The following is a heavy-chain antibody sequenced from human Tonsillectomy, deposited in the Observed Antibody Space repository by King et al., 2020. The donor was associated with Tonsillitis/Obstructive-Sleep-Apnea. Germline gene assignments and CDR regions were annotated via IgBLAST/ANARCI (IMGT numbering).Heavy chain of an antibody. J-gene: IGHJ4*02. D-gene: IGHD6-13*01. V-gene: IGHV3-66*01. CDR2: IYSGGAT. Sequence: QLVQSGGGLVQPGGSLRLSCAASGFTVSSNYMSWVRQAPGKGLGWVSVIYSGGATYYADSVKGRFTISRDNSKNTLYLQMNSLRAGDTAVYCCARGSPGIAAAGTLVSSDYWGQGTLVTVST. CDR1: GFTVSSNY. CDR3: ARGSPGIAAAGTLVSSDY.